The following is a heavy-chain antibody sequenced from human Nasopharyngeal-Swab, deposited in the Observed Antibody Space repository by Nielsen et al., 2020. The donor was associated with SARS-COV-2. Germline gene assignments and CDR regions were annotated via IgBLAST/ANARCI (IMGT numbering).Heavy chain of an antibody. CDR3: ARWDPYSSSWDY. CDR1: GYTLTELS. D-gene: IGHD6-13*01. CDR2: FDPEDGET. J-gene: IGHJ4*02. Sequence: ASVKVSCKVSGYTLTELSMHWVRQAPGKGLEWMGGFDPEDGETIYAQKLQGRVTMTTDTSTSTAYMELRSLRSDDTAVYYCARWDPYSSSWDYWGQGTLVTVSS. V-gene: IGHV1-24*01.